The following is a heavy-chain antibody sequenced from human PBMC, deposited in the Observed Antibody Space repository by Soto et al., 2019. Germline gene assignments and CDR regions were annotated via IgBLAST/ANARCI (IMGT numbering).Heavy chain of an antibody. J-gene: IGHJ5*02. Sequence: EVQLLESGGGLVQPGGSLRLSCAASGFTFSSYAMSWVRQAPGKGLEWVSAISGSGGSTYYADSVKGRFTISRDNSKNTLYLQMNSLRAEDTAVYYCAKDGARYCSSTSCLNWFDPWGQGTQVTVSS. D-gene: IGHD2-2*01. V-gene: IGHV3-23*01. CDR3: AKDGARYCSSTSCLNWFDP. CDR1: GFTFSSYA. CDR2: ISGSGGST.